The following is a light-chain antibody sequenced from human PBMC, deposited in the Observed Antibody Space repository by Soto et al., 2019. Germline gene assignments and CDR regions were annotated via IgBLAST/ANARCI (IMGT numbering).Light chain of an antibody. CDR1: QSISSY. V-gene: IGKV1-39*01. J-gene: IGKJ2*01. CDR2: AAS. Sequence: DLPMTQSPSSLSASVGDRVTITCRASQSISSYLNWYQQKPGKAPKLLTYAASSLQSGVPSRFSGSGSGTDFTLPISSLQPEDFATYYCQQSYSTPLGQGTKLEI. CDR3: QQSYSTP.